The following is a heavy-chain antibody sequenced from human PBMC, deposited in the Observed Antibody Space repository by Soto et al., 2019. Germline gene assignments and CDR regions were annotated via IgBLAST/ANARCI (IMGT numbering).Heavy chain of an antibody. V-gene: IGHV4-59*01. Sequence: SESLSLTCTVSGGSISSYYWSWIRQPPGKGLEWIGYIYYSGSTNYNPSLKSRVTISVDTSKNQFSLKLSSVTAADTAVYYCGRSFDTTVTTYTLNYWAQETLFPFPS. CDR2: IYYSGST. J-gene: IGHJ4*02. CDR1: GGSISSYY. D-gene: IGHD4-17*01. CDR3: GRSFDTTVTTYTLNY.